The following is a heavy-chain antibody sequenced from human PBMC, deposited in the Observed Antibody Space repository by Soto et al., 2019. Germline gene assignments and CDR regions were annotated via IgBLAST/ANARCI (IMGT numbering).Heavy chain of an antibody. CDR1: GDSVSSNSAA. CDR2: TYYRSKWLN. CDR3: ARSIYCATTACFLG. J-gene: IGHJ4*02. D-gene: IGHD2-8*01. V-gene: IGHV6-1*01. Sequence: PSQTLSLTCAISGDSVSSNSAAWNWIRQSPSRGLEWLGRTYYRSKWLNDYAVSVKSRITINADTSKNQFSLELNSVPPEDTAVYYCARSIYCATTACFLGWGQGTRVTVSS.